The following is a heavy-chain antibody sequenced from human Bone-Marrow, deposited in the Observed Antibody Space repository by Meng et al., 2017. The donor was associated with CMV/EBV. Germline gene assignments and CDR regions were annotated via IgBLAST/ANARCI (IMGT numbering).Heavy chain of an antibody. CDR3: ARDRRVVRSWYFDL. J-gene: IGHJ2*01. Sequence: GGSLRLSCAASGFTFSDYYMGWVRQAPGKGLEWLSYISGSGATIFYAASVKGRFTVSRDNANNSLYLQMNSLRAEDTAVYFCARDRRVVRSWYFDLRGRGTLVTVSS. D-gene: IGHD6-6*01. CDR1: GFTFSDYY. V-gene: IGHV3-11*04. CDR2: ISGSGATI.